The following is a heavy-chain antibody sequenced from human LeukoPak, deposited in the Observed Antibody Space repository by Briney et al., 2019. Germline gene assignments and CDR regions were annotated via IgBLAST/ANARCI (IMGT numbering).Heavy chain of an antibody. CDR1: GFTFSRYS. J-gene: IGHJ4*02. D-gene: IGHD3/OR15-3a*01. CDR2: ISSGSNYI. Sequence: PGGSLRLSCAASGFTFSRYSMNWVRQAPGKGLEWVSYISSGSNYIYYADSVKGRFTISRDNAKNSLYLQMNSLRAEDTAVYYCARDWTAGDYWGQGTLVTVSS. V-gene: IGHV3-21*01. CDR3: ARDWTAGDY.